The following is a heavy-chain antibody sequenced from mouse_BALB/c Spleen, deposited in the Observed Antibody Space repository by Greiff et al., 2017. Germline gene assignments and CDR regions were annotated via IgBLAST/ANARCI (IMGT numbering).Heavy chain of an antibody. V-gene: IGHV5-17*02. Sequence: EVQVVESGGGLVQPGGSRKLSCAASGFTFSSFGMHWVRQAPEKGLEWVAYISSGSSTIYYADTVKGRFTISRDNPKNTLFLQMTSLRSEDTAMYYCARELLRVDAMDYWGQGTSVTVSS. CDR3: ARELLRVDAMDY. CDR2: ISSGSSTI. D-gene: IGHD1-1*01. CDR1: GFTFSSFG. J-gene: IGHJ4*01.